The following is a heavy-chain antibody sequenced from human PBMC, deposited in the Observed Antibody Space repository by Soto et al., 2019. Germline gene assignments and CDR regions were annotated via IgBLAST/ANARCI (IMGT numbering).Heavy chain of an antibody. CDR1: GFTFSSYG. D-gene: IGHD6-19*01. Sequence: QVQLVESGGGVVQPGRSLRLSCAASGFTFSSYGMHWVRQAPGKGLEWVAVIWYDGSNKYYADSVKGRFTISRDNSKNSMYLQMNSLRAEDTAVSYCARGGSSGWYGGYYYYGMDVWGQGTTVTVSS. J-gene: IGHJ6*02. CDR2: IWYDGSNK. V-gene: IGHV3-33*01. CDR3: ARGGSSGWYGGYYYYGMDV.